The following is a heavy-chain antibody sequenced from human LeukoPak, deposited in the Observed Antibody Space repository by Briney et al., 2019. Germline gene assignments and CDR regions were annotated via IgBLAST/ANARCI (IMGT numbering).Heavy chain of an antibody. CDR1: GYTFTGYY. V-gene: IGHV1-2*06. D-gene: IGHD5-24*01. CDR2: INPNSGGT. Sequence: ASVKVSCKASGYTFTGYYMHWVRQAPGQGLEWMGRINPNSGGTNYAQKFQGRVAMTRDTSISTAYMELSRLRSDDTAVYYCARGDSLIQRWLQYYYFDYWGQGTLVTVSS. CDR3: ARGDSLIQRWLQYYYFDY. J-gene: IGHJ4*02.